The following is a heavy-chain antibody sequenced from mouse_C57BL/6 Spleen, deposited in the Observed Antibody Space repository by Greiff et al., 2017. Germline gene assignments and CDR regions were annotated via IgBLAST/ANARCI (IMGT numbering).Heavy chain of an antibody. D-gene: IGHD1-1*01. CDR3: ARNYYGSSYIYYYAMDY. CDR2: LDPSDSYT. CDR1: GYTFTSYW. J-gene: IGHJ4*01. V-gene: IGHV1-69*01. Sequence: QVQLQQPGAELVMPGASVKLSCKASGYTFTSYWMHWVKQRPGQGLEWIGELDPSDSYTNYNQKFKGKSTLTVDKSSSTAYMQLSSLTSEDSAVYYCARNYYGSSYIYYYAMDYWGQGTSVTVSS.